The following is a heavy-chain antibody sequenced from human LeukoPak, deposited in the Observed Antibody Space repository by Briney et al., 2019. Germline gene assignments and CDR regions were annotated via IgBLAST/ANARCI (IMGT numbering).Heavy chain of an antibody. D-gene: IGHD6-6*01. CDR2: IVVGSGNT. J-gene: IGHJ4*02. Sequence: SVKVSCKASGFTFTSSAVQWVRQARGQRLEWVGWIVVGSGNTNYAQKFQERVTITRDMSTSTAYMELSSLRSEDTAVYYCAADGGGEQLQVDYWGQGTLVTVSS. V-gene: IGHV1-58*01. CDR3: AADGGGEQLQVDY. CDR1: GFTFTSSA.